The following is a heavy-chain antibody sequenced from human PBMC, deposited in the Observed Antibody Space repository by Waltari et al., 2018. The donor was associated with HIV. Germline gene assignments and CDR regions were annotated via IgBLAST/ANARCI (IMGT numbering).Heavy chain of an antibody. D-gene: IGHD3-10*01. Sequence: EVQLVQSGAEVRKPGASLKISCEASGYIFTNYWIGWVRQIPGKGLEWMGIIYPGDSDVRYSLSFQGQVTISADKSISTVYLQWSTLKTSDTAVYYCARQFGDSWGQGTLVTVSS. CDR2: IYPGDSDV. V-gene: IGHV5-51*01. CDR1: GYIFTNYW. J-gene: IGHJ4*02. CDR3: ARQFGDS.